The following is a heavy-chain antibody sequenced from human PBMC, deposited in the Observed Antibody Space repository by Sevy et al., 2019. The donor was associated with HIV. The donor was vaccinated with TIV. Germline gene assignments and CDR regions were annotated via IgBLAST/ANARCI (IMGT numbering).Heavy chain of an antibody. D-gene: IGHD2-2*01. Sequence: GESLKISCKGSGYSFTSYWIGWVRQMPGKGLEWMGIIYPGDSDTRYSPSFQGQVTISAEKSISTAYLQWSSLKASDTAMYYCARQGNYCSSTSCPGWWFDPWGQGTLVTVSS. CDR2: IYPGDSDT. CDR1: GYSFTSYW. CDR3: ARQGNYCSSTSCPGWWFDP. J-gene: IGHJ5*02. V-gene: IGHV5-51*01.